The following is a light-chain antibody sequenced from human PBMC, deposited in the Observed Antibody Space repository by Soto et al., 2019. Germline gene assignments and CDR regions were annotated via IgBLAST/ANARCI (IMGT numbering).Light chain of an antibody. CDR3: SSYADGNNFYV. J-gene: IGLJ1*01. V-gene: IGLV2-8*01. CDR1: SSDIGAYNY. Sequence: QSALTQPASVSGSPGQSITISCTGSSSDIGAYNYVSWYQQHPGKAPKLMIFEVTKRPSGVPDRFSGSKSGNTASLTVSGLQAGDEADYYCSSYADGNNFYVFGTGTKLTVL. CDR2: EVT.